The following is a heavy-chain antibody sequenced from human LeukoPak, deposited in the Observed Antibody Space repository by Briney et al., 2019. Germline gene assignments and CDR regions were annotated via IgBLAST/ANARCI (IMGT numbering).Heavy chain of an antibody. D-gene: IGHD4-11*01. CDR1: GFTFSSYA. CDR3: AKLRGLQRFDY. CDR2: ISDSGGTT. V-gene: IGHV3-23*01. J-gene: IGHJ4*02. Sequence: GGSLTLSCAASGFTFSSYAMGWVRQAPGEGLKWVSSISDSGGTTYYADSVKGRFTISRDNSKNTLYLQMNSLRAEDTAVYYCAKLRGLQRFDYWGQGTLVTVSS.